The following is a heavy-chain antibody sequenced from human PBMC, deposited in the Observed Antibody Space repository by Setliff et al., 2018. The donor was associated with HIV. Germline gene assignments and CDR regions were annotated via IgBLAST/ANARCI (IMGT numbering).Heavy chain of an antibody. J-gene: IGHJ4*02. CDR1: GYTFTNYY. V-gene: IGHV1-46*01. CDR3: ARETQTGSGSYLV. Sequence: ASVKVSCKTSGYTFTNYYVNWVRQAPGQGLEWMGIINCKNGDTSYPQKFQGRVTVTSDTSTSTVYMDLSGLRPEDTAVYYCARETQTGSGSYLVWGQGALVTVSS. CDR2: INCKNGDT. D-gene: IGHD3-10*01.